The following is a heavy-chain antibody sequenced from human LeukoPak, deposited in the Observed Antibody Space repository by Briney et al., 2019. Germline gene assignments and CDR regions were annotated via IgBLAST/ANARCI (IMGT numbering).Heavy chain of an antibody. Sequence: PGGSLRLSCAVSGLTFSGYAMSWVRQAPGKGLEWVSLVTANADTTYYTDSVRGRFTISRDNSQKTVYLQMNSLRGDDTAVYYCAKSACYDDSGYYVDYWGQGTLVTVSS. J-gene: IGHJ4*02. CDR2: VTANADTT. D-gene: IGHD3-22*01. V-gene: IGHV3-23*01. CDR1: GLTFSGYA. CDR3: AKSACYDDSGYYVDY.